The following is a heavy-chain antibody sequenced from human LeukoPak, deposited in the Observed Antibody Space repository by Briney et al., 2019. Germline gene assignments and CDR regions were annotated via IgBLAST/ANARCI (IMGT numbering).Heavy chain of an antibody. CDR1: GFTFSSYA. CDR2: ITGSGGST. D-gene: IGHD6-6*01. J-gene: IGHJ4*02. V-gene: IGHV3-23*01. Sequence: PGGSLRLSCAASGFTFSSYAMSWVRQAPGKGLVWVSAITGSGGSTYHADSVRGRFTISRDNSEETLYLQMDSLRVEDTAVYYCAKGGSSSRTYYFDYWGQGTLVTVSS. CDR3: AKGGSSSRTYYFDY.